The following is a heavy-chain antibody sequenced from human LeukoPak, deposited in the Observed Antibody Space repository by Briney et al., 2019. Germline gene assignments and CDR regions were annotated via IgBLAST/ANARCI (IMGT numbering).Heavy chain of an antibody. D-gene: IGHD3-22*01. J-gene: IGHJ4*02. CDR1: GFTFSSYG. Sequence: PGGSLRLSCAASGFTFSSYGMSWVRQAPGKGLEWVSAISGSGGSTYYADSVKGRFTISRDNSKNTLYLQMNSLRAEDTAVYYCAKVPAYYYDSSGLYWGPGTLVTVSS. V-gene: IGHV3-23*01. CDR2: ISGSGGST. CDR3: AKVPAYYYDSSGLY.